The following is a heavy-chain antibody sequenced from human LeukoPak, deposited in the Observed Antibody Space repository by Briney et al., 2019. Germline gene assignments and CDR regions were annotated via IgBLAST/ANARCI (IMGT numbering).Heavy chain of an antibody. D-gene: IGHD3-10*01. J-gene: IGHJ4*02. CDR1: GGSFSGYY. Sequence: SETLSLTCAVYGGSFSGYYWSWIRQPPGKGLEWIGEINHSGSTNYNPSLKSRVTISVDTSKNQFSLKLSSVTAAGTAVYYCARGRAPPQYYYGSGSYLSYWGQGTLVTVSS. CDR3: ARGRAPPQYYYGSGSYLSY. CDR2: INHSGST. V-gene: IGHV4-34*01.